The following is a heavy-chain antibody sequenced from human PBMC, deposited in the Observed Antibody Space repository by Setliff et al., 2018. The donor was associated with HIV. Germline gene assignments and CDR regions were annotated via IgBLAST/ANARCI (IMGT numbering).Heavy chain of an antibody. CDR3: ARKGYCSSSGCPTPFDF. J-gene: IGHJ4*02. CDR2: VFYSGST. D-gene: IGHD2-2*01. Sequence: PSETLSLTCSVSGGSISSSSYYWDWIRQPPGKGLEWIGSVFYSGSTYYKPSLKSRVTISVDTSKTQFSLKLSSVTAADTAVYYCARKGYCSSSGCPTPFDFWGQGTLVTVSS. CDR1: GGSISSSSYY. V-gene: IGHV4-39*07.